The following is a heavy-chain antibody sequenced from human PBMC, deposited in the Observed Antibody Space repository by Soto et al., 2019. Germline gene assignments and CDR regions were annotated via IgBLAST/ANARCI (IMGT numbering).Heavy chain of an antibody. CDR2: IYNGGST. Sequence: PSETLSLTCTVSGDSVSSVGFHWAWLRRPPGKGLEWIGYIYNGGSTYYSPSLESRMLMSMDATRNHYSLKLTSVTAADTAVYCCARAPVGLATHSNFDYWGQGKLVTVSS. J-gene: IGHJ4*02. D-gene: IGHD5-18*01. CDR1: GDSVSSVGFH. CDR3: ARAPVGLATHSNFDY. V-gene: IGHV4-30-4*01.